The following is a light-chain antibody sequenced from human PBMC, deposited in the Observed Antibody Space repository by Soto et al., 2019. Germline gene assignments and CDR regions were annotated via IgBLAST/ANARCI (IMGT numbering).Light chain of an antibody. J-gene: IGLJ2*01. V-gene: IGLV2-14*03. CDR1: SSDVGGYHY. CDR2: DVS. CDR3: SSYTSSSTLV. Sequence: QSALTQPASVSGSPGQSITISCTGTSSDVGGYHYVSWYQQHPGKAPKLIIYDVSNRPSGVSNRFSGSKSGNTASLTISGLQAEDEADYYCSSYTSSSTLVFGGGTKVTVL.